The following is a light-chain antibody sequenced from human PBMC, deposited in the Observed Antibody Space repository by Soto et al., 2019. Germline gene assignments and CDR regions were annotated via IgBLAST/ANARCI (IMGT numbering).Light chain of an antibody. J-gene: IGKJ4*01. CDR2: GAS. V-gene: IGKV3-15*01. Sequence: EIVMTQSPATLSVSPGERATLSCRASQSVSSNLAWYQQNPGQAPRLLIYGASTRATGIPARFSGSGSGTEFTLTISSLQSEDFAVYYCQQYNNWAPALTFGGGTKVEIK. CDR1: QSVSSN. CDR3: QQYNNWAPALT.